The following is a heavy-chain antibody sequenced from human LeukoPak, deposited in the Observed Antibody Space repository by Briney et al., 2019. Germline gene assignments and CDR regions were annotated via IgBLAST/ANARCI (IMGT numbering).Heavy chain of an antibody. D-gene: IGHD3-22*01. CDR2: ISAYYGNT. J-gene: IGHJ5*02. CDR1: GYTFTSYG. Sequence: GASVKVSCKASGYTFTSYGISWVRQAPGQGLEWMGWISAYYGNTNYAQKLQGRVTMTTDTSTSTAYMELRSLRSDDTAVYYCARLGPYYYDSSGPNWFDPWGQGTLVTVSS. V-gene: IGHV1-18*01. CDR3: ARLGPYYYDSSGPNWFDP.